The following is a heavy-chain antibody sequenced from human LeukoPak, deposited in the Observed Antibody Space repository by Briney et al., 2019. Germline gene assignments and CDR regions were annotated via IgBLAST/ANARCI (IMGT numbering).Heavy chain of an antibody. CDR2: ISDSGRNT. CDR3: ARDCGGSCPKGSMDAFDI. CDR1: GFSLSSYA. J-gene: IGHJ3*02. Sequence: PGGSLRLSCAASGFSLSSYAMSWVRQTPGKGLEWVSAISDSGRNTYYADFVKGRFTISRDDSKNTLYLQMNSLRAEDTAVYYCARDCGGSCPKGSMDAFDIWGQGTMVTVSS. V-gene: IGHV3-23*01. D-gene: IGHD2-15*01.